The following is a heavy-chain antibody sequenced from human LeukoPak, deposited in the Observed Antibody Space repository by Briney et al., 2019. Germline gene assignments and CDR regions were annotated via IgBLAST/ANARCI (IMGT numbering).Heavy chain of an antibody. V-gene: IGHV1-69*06. CDR2: IIPIFGTA. D-gene: IGHD2-2*01. CDR3: AMYPVGRDQLLTVDY. CDR1: GGTFSSYA. Sequence: WASGNVSCKASGGTFSSYAISWVRQAPGQGLEWMGGIIPIFGTANYAQKLQGRVTITAGKSTSTAYVELSSLRSEDTAVYYCAMYPVGRDQLLTVDYWGQGTLVTASS. J-gene: IGHJ4*02.